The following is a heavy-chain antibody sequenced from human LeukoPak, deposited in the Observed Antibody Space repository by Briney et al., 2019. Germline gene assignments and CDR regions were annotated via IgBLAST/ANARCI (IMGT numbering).Heavy chain of an antibody. CDR1: GFTFNHFW. CDR2: IKKTGSET. Sequence: GGSLRLSCAASGFTFNHFWMSWIRQVPGKGLEWVAYIKKTGSETYYVDSVKGRFTITRDNTRNSLFLQMYSLRAEDTAVYFCAREDGYCSGGNCYSYFDSWGQGTLVTVSA. CDR3: AREDGYCSGGNCYSYFDS. D-gene: IGHD2-15*01. V-gene: IGHV3-7*01. J-gene: IGHJ4*02.